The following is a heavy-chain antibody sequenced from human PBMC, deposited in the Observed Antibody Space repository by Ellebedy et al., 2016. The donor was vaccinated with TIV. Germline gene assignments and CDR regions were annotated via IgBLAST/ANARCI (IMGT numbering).Heavy chain of an antibody. J-gene: IGHJ5*02. D-gene: IGHD4-17*01. V-gene: IGHV3-7*01. CDR1: GFNFRSYW. Sequence: GESLKLSCAASGFNFRSYWMTWVRQAPGKGLEWVAKIRQEGDEIYYAASVKGRFNISRDNAKNSLFLQMNSLRVEDTAVYYCARRASYGDYAVQVNPWFDPWGQGTLVTVSS. CDR3: ARRASYGDYAVQVNPWFDP. CDR2: IRQEGDEI.